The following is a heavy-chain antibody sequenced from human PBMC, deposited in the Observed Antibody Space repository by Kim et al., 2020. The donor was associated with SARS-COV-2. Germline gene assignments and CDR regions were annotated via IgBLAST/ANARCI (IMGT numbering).Heavy chain of an antibody. D-gene: IGHD2-8*02. V-gene: IGHV3-74*01. Sequence: GGSLRLSCAVSGFSINSKWMHWVRQVPGKGLVWVSRIDHEGIGTSYADSVKGRSTISRATAKNILYLQRTGLTAEDTAVYYCGTVLEHWGQGTLVTVS. CDR3: GTVLEH. CDR2: IDHEGIGT. CDR1: GFSINSKW. J-gene: IGHJ1*01.